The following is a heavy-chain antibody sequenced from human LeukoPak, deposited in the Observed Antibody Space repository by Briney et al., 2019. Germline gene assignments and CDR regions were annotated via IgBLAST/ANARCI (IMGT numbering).Heavy chain of an antibody. V-gene: IGHV3-53*01. CDR3: GVVVITTPYYFDY. Sequence: PGGSLRLSCAASGFTVSSNYMSWVRQAPGKGLEWVSVIYSGGSTYYADSVKGRFTISRDNSKNTLYLQMNSLRAEDTAVYYCGVVVITTPYYFDYWGQGTLVTVSS. D-gene: IGHD3-22*01. CDR1: GFTVSSNY. J-gene: IGHJ4*02. CDR2: IYSGGST.